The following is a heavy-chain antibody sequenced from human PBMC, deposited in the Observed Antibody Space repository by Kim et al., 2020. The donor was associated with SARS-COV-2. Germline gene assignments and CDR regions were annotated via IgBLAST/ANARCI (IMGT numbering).Heavy chain of an antibody. CDR3: ARDSAITIFGVVIINYYYGMDV. Sequence: GGSLRLSCAASGFIFSSYAMHWVRQAPGKGLEYVSAISSNGGSTYYANSVKGRFTISRDNPKNTLYLQMGSLRADDMAVYYCARDSAITIFGVVIINYYYGMDVWGQGTTVTVPS. J-gene: IGHJ6*02. V-gene: IGHV3-64*01. D-gene: IGHD3-3*01. CDR2: ISSNGGST. CDR1: GFIFSSYA.